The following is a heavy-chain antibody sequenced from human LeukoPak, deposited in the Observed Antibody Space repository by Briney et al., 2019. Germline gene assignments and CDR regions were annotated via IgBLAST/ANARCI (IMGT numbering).Heavy chain of an antibody. CDR1: GFTFSSYA. D-gene: IGHD5-18*01. CDR3: AKGTGYSYGYAVGAFDI. CDR2: ISGSGGST. J-gene: IGHJ3*02. Sequence: GGSLRLSCAASGFTFSSYAMSWVRQAPGKGLERVSAISGSGGSTYYADSVKGRFTISRDNSKNTLYLQMNSLRAEDTAVYYCAKGTGYSYGYAVGAFDIWGQGTMVTVSS. V-gene: IGHV3-23*01.